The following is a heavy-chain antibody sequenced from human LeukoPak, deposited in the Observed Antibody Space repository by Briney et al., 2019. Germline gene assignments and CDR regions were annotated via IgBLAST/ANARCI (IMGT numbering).Heavy chain of an antibody. V-gene: IGHV1-2*02. Sequence: GASVKVSCKASGYTFIDHYIHWVRQAPGQGLEWMGWINPNSGDTNYPQKFQGRVTMTRDTSISTAYVELSRLRSDDTAMYYCAPSKPWLQPCSDYWGQGTLVTVSS. CDR2: INPNSGDT. CDR3: APSKPWLQPCSDY. D-gene: IGHD5-24*01. CDR1: GYTFIDHY. J-gene: IGHJ4*02.